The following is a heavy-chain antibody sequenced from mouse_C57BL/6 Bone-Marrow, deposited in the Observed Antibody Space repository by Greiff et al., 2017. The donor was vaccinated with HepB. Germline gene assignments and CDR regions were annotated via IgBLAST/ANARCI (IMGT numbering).Heavy chain of an antibody. CDR1: GFTFSSYA. CDR3: ARDNHSPHFDY. V-gene: IGHV5-4*01. D-gene: IGHD2-12*01. CDR2: ISDGGSYT. Sequence: EVKLMESGGGLVKPGGSLKLSCAASGFTFSSYAMSWVRQTPEKRLEWVATISDGGSYTYYPDNVKGRFTISRDNAKNNLYLQMSHLKSEDTAMYYCARDNHSPHFDYWGQGTTLTVSS. J-gene: IGHJ2*01.